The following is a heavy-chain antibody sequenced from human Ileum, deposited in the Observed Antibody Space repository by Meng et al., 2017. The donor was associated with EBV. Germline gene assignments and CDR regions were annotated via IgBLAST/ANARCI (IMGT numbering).Heavy chain of an antibody. J-gene: IGHJ4*02. V-gene: IGHV4-4*03. CDR2: IYHSGNS. D-gene: IGHD6-19*01. Sequence: TGARVLLTPSALSSPPLVVVGGISSICSWWSWDRHRPGMGLDGSGEIYHSGNSNHYPSRKSPVSVSADKSKNQFSLSFISVTAADTAVYDSARVWHWLHIDYWGQGTLVTVSS. CDR3: ARVWHWLHIDY. CDR1: VGGISSICSW.